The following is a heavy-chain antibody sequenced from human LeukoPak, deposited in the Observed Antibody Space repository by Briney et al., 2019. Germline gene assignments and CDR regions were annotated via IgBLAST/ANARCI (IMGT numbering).Heavy chain of an antibody. J-gene: IGHJ2*01. CDR3: ARDADTAMEAWYFDL. CDR1: GNTFTSYY. V-gene: IGHV1-46*01. D-gene: IGHD5-18*01. CDR2: INPRGGST. Sequence: ASVKVSCKASGNTFTSYYMHWVRQAPGQGLEWMGIINPRGGSTSYAQKFQGRVTVTRDTSTSTVYMELSSLRSEDTAVYYCARDADTAMEAWYFDLWGRGTLVTVSS.